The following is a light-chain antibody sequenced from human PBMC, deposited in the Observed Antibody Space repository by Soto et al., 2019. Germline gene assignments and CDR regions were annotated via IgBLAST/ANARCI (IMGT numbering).Light chain of an antibody. CDR1: QSVSSY. V-gene: IGKV3-11*01. CDR2: GAS. CDR3: QQYIRWPLT. J-gene: IGKJ4*01. Sequence: EIVLTQSPAPLSLSPGERATLSCRASQSVSSYLAWYQQKPGQAPSLLIYGASNRATGIPARFSGSGSGTDCTLTISSLEPEDVAVYYCQQYIRWPLTFGGGTKVDIK.